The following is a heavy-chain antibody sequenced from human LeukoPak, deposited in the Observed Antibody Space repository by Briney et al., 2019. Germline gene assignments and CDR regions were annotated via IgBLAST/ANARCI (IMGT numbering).Heavy chain of an antibody. J-gene: IGHJ3*02. CDR2: IIPIYGSA. Sequence: VASVKVSCKASGGSFTFTSHAISWVRQAPGQGLEWMGGIIPIYGSATYAQKFQGRVTITSDESTRTVCMELSSLRPEDSAMHYCAGFFYDNSGAAFDIWGQGTMVTVSS. V-gene: IGHV1-69*13. CDR3: AGFFYDNSGAAFDI. D-gene: IGHD3-22*01. CDR1: GGSFTFTSHA.